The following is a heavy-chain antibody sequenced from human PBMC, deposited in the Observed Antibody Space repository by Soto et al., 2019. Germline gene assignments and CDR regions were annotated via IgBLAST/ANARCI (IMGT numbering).Heavy chain of an antibody. Sequence: SGPTPVNPTQSLPLTCTFSGFSLGTSGVGVGWIRQHPGKALEWLAVNYWDNNKFYKPSLKSRLTITKATSKHQVVLIMTNMAPVYTAADYCTHRRVEYCLGVWGQGPTVTV. CDR3: THRRVEYCLGV. CDR2: NYWDNNK. D-gene: IGHD3-16*01. CDR1: GFSLGTSGVG. V-gene: IGHV2-5*02. J-gene: IGHJ6*02.